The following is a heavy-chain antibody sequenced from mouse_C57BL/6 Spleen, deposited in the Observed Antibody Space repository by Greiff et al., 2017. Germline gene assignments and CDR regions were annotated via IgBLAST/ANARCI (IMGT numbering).Heavy chain of an antibody. D-gene: IGHD1-1*01. CDR3: ARNDYYGSSPAWFAY. J-gene: IGHJ3*01. V-gene: IGHV1-85*01. CDR2: IYPRDGST. CDR1: GYTFTSYD. Sequence: QVQLKESGPELVKPGASVKLSCKASGYTFTSYDINWVKQRPGQGLEWIGWIYPRDGSTKYNEKFKGKATLTVDTSSSTAYMELHSLTSEDSAVYFCARNDYYGSSPAWFAYWGQGTLVTVSA.